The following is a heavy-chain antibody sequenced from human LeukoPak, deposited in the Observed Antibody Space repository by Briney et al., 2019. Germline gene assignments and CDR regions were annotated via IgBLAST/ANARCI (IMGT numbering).Heavy chain of an antibody. CDR2: ISYDGSNK. V-gene: IGHV3-30-3*01. CDR1: GFTFNSYA. D-gene: IGHD2-15*01. Sequence: GGSLRLSCAASGFTFNSYAMHWVRQAPGKGLEWVAVISYDGSNKYYADSVKGRFTISRDNSKNTLYLQMNSLRAEDTAVYYCAKDGNIVVVVAVIDYWGQGTLVTVSS. CDR3: AKDGNIVVVVAVIDY. J-gene: IGHJ4*02.